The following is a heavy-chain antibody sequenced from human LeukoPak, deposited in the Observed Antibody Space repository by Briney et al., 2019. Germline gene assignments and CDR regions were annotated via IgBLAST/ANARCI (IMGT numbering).Heavy chain of an antibody. CDR1: GGSISSGGYY. V-gene: IGHV4-31*03. CDR2: IYYSGST. J-gene: IGHJ4*02. Sequence: PSETLSLTCTVSGGSISSGGYYWSWTRQHPGKGLELIGYIYYSGSTYYNPSLKSRVTISVDTSKNQFSLKLSSVTAADTAVYYCAREAYYDILTGYSPHYFDYWGQGTLVTVSS. CDR3: AREAYYDILTGYSPHYFDY. D-gene: IGHD3-9*01.